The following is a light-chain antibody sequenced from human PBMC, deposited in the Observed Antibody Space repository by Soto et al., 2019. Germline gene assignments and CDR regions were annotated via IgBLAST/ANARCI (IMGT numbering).Light chain of an antibody. J-gene: IGKJ1*01. V-gene: IGKV1-5*01. CDR1: QTIGRW. CDR2: AVS. CDR3: HQYNSYPWT. Sequence: DIQMTQSPSTLSASVGDRVTITCRASQTIGRWLAWYQQKPGKAPKLLIYAVSSLESGVPSRFSGSGSGTEFTLTISSLQPDDFATFYCHQYNSYPWTYGQGNKVEI.